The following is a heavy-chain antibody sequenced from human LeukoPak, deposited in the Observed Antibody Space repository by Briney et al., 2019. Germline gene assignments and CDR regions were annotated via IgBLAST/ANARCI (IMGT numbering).Heavy chain of an antibody. Sequence: PSETLSLTCAVSGYSISSGYYWGWLRQPPGKGLEWIGSIYHSGNTYYNPSLKSRVTISLGTSKNQFSLKLSSVTAADTAVYYCARLKDSSGYYPNYFDYWGQGTPVTVSS. CDR2: IYHSGNT. CDR1: GYSISSGYY. CDR3: ARLKDSSGYYPNYFDY. V-gene: IGHV4-38-2*01. D-gene: IGHD3-22*01. J-gene: IGHJ4*02.